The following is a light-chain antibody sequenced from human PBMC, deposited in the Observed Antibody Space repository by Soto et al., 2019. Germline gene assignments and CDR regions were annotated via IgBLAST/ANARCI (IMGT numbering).Light chain of an antibody. V-gene: IGLV2-23*01. CDR2: EGS. J-gene: IGLJ2*01. Sequence: QSALTQPASVSGSPGQSITISCTGTSSDVGSYNLVSWYQQHPGKAPKLMIYEGSKRPSGVSNRFSGSKSGNTASLTISGLQAEDEADYYCCSYAGSIIYVVFGGGTKLT. CDR3: CSYAGSIIYVV. CDR1: SSDVGSYNL.